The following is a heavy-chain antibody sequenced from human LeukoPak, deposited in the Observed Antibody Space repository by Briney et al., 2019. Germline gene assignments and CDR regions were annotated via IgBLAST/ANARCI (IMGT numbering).Heavy chain of an antibody. Sequence: SVKVSCKASGGTFSSYAIIWVRQAPGQGLEWMGRIIPILGIANYAQKFQGRVTITADKSTSTAYMELSSLRSEDTAVYYCARVLTYGVARQDIVVVPAAKCGMDVWGQGTTVTVSS. CDR2: IIPILGIA. CDR1: GGTFSSYA. V-gene: IGHV1-69*04. D-gene: IGHD2-2*01. J-gene: IGHJ6*02. CDR3: ARVLTYGVARQDIVVVPAAKCGMDV.